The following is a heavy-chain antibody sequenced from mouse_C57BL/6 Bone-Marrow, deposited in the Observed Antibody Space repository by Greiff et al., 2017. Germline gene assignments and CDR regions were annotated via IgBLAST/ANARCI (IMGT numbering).Heavy chain of an antibody. J-gene: IGHJ2*01. D-gene: IGHD1-1*01. Sequence: EVQVVESGGGLVQPGGSLKLSCAASGFTFSDYYMYWVRQTPGKRLEWVAYISNGGGSTYYPDTVQGRFTISRDNAKNTLYLQMSRLKSEDTAMYYCARISITTVAYFDYWGQGTTLTVSS. V-gene: IGHV5-12*01. CDR1: GFTFSDYY. CDR2: ISNGGGST. CDR3: ARISITTVAYFDY.